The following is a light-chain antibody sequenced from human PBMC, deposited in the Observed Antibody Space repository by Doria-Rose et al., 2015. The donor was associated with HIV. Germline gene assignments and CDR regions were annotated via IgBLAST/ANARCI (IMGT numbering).Light chain of an antibody. J-gene: IGKJ5*01. Sequence: WYQQKPGKAPKVLIYAASTLQSGVPSRFSGSGFGTDFTLTISNLQLEDFATYYCQQSNSFHITFGQGTRLEIK. CDR2: AAS. V-gene: IGKV1-12*01. CDR3: QQSNSFHIT.